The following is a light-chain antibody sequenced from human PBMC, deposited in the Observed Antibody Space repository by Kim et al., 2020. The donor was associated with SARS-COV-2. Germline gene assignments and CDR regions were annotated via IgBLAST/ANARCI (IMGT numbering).Light chain of an antibody. CDR2: AAS. J-gene: IGKJ4*01. CDR1: QGISSS. V-gene: IGKV1-9*01. CDR3: QQLNSYPLT. Sequence: ASVGDIVNITCRASQGISSSLAWYQQKPGKAHKLLIYAASTLQSGVPSRFSGSGSGTDFTLTISSLQPEDFATYYCQQLNSYPLTFGGGTKVDIK.